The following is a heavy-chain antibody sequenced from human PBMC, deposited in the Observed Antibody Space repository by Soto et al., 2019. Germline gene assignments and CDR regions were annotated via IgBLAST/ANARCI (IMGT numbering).Heavy chain of an antibody. CDR1: GGNFRSQS. CDR2: IIPFLGVA. D-gene: IGHD6-13*01. Sequence: QVQLVQSGAEVKKPGASVKVSCKASGGNFRSQSISISWVRQAPGQGLEWMGSIIPFLGVANYAQKFQGRLTMTADKSTSTVHVEMRSMSSQHPATSYSGSGPDVAAPGTVAPNSYYGMHVWGQATTVTVSS. V-gene: IGHV1-69*02. CDR3: GSGPDVAAPGTVAPNSYYGMHV. J-gene: IGHJ6*02.